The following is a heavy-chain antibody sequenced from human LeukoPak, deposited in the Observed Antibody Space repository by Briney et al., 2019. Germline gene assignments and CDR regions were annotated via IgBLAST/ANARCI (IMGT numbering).Heavy chain of an antibody. Sequence: GGSLRLSCAASGLRFSDYYMSWIRQAPGKGLEWVSYISSSGSTKYYADSVKGRFTISRDNAKNSLYLQMNSLRAEDTAVYYCASWALYYHDSSGYVRDYWGQGTLVTVSS. CDR3: ASWALYYHDSSGYVRDY. J-gene: IGHJ4*02. CDR1: GLRFSDYY. CDR2: ISSSGSTK. D-gene: IGHD3-22*01. V-gene: IGHV3-11*01.